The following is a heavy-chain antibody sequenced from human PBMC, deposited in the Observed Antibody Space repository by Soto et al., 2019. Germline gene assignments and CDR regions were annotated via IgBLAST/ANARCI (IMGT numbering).Heavy chain of an antibody. CDR1: GFTADDYA. CDR2: ISSTSDTI. J-gene: IGHJ4*02. Sequence: EVQLVESGGGLVQPGRSLRLSCVASGFTADDYAMHWVRQAPGKGLEWVSGISSTSDTIDYAASVKGRFTISRDNAKNSLFLQMNSLRPEDTALYYCAKDMKWGGMTTIQYFDSWGQGTLVTVSS. CDR3: AKDMKWGGMTTIQYFDS. D-gene: IGHD4-17*01. V-gene: IGHV3-9*02.